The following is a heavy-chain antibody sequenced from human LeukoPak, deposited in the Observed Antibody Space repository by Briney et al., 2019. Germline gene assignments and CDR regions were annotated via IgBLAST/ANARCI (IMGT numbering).Heavy chain of an antibody. V-gene: IGHV3-23*01. CDR3: AKAVLWFGESYFDY. Sequence: GGSLRLSCAASGFTFSSYAMSWVRQAPGKGLEWVSAISGSGGSTYYADSVKGRFTISRDDSKNTLYLQMNSLRAEDTAVYYCAKAVLWFGESYFDYWGQGTLVTVSS. CDR1: GFTFSSYA. D-gene: IGHD3-10*01. CDR2: ISGSGGST. J-gene: IGHJ4*02.